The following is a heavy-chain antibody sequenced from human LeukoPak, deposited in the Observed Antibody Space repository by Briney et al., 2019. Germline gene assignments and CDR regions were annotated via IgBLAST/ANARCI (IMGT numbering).Heavy chain of an antibody. CDR1: GGSISSSSHY. Sequence: SETLSLTCTVSGGSISSSSHYWGWIRQPPGKGLEWIGSIYYSGSTYYNPSLKSRVTISVDTSKNQFSLKMSSVTAADTSVYYCARQKSGSYRLFDYWGQGTLVTVSS. D-gene: IGHD1-26*01. V-gene: IGHV4-39*01. J-gene: IGHJ4*02. CDR3: ARQKSGSYRLFDY. CDR2: IYYSGST.